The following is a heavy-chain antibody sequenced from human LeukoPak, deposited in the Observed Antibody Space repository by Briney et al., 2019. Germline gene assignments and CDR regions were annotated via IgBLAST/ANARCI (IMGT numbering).Heavy chain of an antibody. D-gene: IGHD1-1*01. Sequence: ASVKVSCKASGYTFTGYYMHWVRQAPGQGLEWMGRINPNNGGTNYAQKFQGWVTMTRDTSISTAYMELSRLRSDDTAVYYCARAWGRYNWNDGGDYFDYWGQGTLVTVSS. CDR3: ARAWGRYNWNDGGDYFDY. CDR1: GYTFTGYY. V-gene: IGHV1-2*04. J-gene: IGHJ4*02. CDR2: INPNNGGT.